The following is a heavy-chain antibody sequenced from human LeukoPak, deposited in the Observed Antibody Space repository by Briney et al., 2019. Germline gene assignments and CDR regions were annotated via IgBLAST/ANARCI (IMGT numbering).Heavy chain of an antibody. Sequence: ASVKVSCKASGYTFTSYYMHWVRQAPGQGLEWMGIINPSGGSTSYAQKFQGRVTMTRDTSTSTVYMELSSLRSEDTAVYYCARDGSTIFGVLPGENWFDPWGQGTLVTVSS. J-gene: IGHJ5*02. D-gene: IGHD3-3*01. CDR1: GYTFTSYY. CDR3: ARDGSTIFGVLPGENWFDP. V-gene: IGHV1-46*01. CDR2: INPSGGST.